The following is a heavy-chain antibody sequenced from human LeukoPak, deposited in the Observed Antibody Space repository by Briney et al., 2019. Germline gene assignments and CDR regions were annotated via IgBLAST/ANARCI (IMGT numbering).Heavy chain of an antibody. V-gene: IGHV4-59*08. D-gene: IGHD6-13*01. J-gene: IGHJ3*02. CDR3: ARHGANRQQLVMAFDI. Sequence: SETRSLTCTVSGDSISSYYWSWIRQPPGKGLEWIGYIYYSRSTNYNPSLKSRVTISIDTSKNQFSLKLNSVTAADTAVYYCARHGANRQQLVMAFDIWGQGTMVTVSS. CDR2: IYYSRST. CDR1: GDSISSYY.